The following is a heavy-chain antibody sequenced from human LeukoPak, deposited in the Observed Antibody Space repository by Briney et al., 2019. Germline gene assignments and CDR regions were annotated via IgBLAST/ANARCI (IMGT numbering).Heavy chain of an antibody. J-gene: IGHJ4*02. CDR1: GFTFGTYA. CDR2: ISGNGDNT. Sequence: GGSLRLSCAASGFTFGTYAISWVRQAPGKGLEWVSGISGNGDNTYYADSVKGRFTIYRDNSKSRLSLQMNSLRAEDTAVYYCAKTLSSGWSGKYYFDYWGQGTLVSVSS. CDR3: AKTLSSGWSGKYYFDY. D-gene: IGHD6-19*01. V-gene: IGHV3-23*01.